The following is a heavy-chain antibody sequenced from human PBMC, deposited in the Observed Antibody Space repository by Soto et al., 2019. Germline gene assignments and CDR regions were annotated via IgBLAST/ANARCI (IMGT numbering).Heavy chain of an antibody. Sequence: EVQLVESGGGLVQPGRSLRLSCAASGFTFDDYGMHWVRQVPGKGLEWVSGISWNSGSIGYADAVKGRFTISRDNAKNSLYLHMNSLRTEDTAFYYCAKATRPAGAAGEYFYGMDVWGQGTTVTVSS. D-gene: IGHD6-13*01. J-gene: IGHJ6*02. CDR1: GFTFDDYG. V-gene: IGHV3-9*01. CDR2: ISWNSGSI. CDR3: AKATRPAGAAGEYFYGMDV.